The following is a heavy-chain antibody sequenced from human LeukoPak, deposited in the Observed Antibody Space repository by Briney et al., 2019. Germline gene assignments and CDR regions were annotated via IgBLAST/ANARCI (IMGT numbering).Heavy chain of an antibody. CDR3: ATGGTKVVKNAFDI. J-gene: IGHJ3*02. CDR2: ISGSGGST. CDR1: GFTFSSYA. Sequence: GGSLRLSCAASGFTFSSYAMSWVRQAPGKGLEWVSAISGSGGSTYYADSVKGRFTISRDNSKDTLYLQYNSLRAEDTAIYYCATGGTKVVKNAFDIWGQGTMVTVSS. D-gene: IGHD1-7*01. V-gene: IGHV3-23*01.